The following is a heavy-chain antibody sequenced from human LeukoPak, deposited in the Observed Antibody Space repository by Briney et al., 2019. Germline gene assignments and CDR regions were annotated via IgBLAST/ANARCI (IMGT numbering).Heavy chain of an antibody. Sequence: SETLSLTCTVSGGSISSGDYYWSWLRQPPGKGLEWVGYIYYSGSTYYNPSLKSRVTISVDTSKNQFSLKLSSVTAADTAVYYCARDGRTGGYFDYWGQGTLVTVSS. CDR1: GGSISSGDYY. CDR2: IYYSGST. V-gene: IGHV4-30-4*01. D-gene: IGHD1-14*01. J-gene: IGHJ4*02. CDR3: ARDGRTGGYFDY.